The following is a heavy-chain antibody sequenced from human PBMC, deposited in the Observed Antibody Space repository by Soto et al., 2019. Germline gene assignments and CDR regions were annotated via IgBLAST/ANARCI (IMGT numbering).Heavy chain of an antibody. Sequence: GGSLRLSCAASGFTFRCYSMNWVRQAPGKGLAWVSSISSSSSDIHYADAVKGRFTISRDNAKNSLYLQMNSLRAEDTAIHYCASLGGYCCGGSCFPSYYGLDVWGQGTTVTVSS. D-gene: IGHD2-15*01. V-gene: IGHV3-21*06. J-gene: IGHJ6*02. CDR3: ASLGGYCCGGSCFPSYYGLDV. CDR1: GFTFRCYS. CDR2: ISSSSSDI.